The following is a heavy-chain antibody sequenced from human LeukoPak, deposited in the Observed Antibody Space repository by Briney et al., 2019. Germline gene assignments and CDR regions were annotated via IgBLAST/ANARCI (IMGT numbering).Heavy chain of an antibody. Sequence: GRSLRLSCAASGFTFSSYAMSWVRQAPGKGLEWVSTITDSGGSTYYADSVKGRFTISRDNSKNTLYVQMNSLRAEDTAGYYCAKGSRTTTTRLDWFDPWGQGTLVTVSS. D-gene: IGHD3-10*02. CDR2: ITDSGGST. J-gene: IGHJ5*02. CDR1: GFTFSSYA. CDR3: AKGSRTTTTRLDWFDP. V-gene: IGHV3-23*01.